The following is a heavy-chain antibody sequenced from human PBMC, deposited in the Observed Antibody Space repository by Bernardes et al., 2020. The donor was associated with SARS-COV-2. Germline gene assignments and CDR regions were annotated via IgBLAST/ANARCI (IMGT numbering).Heavy chain of an antibody. D-gene: IGHD3-10*01. J-gene: IGHJ4*02. CDR3: VRGSGNYYFDY. CDR1: GFTFRSYC. Sequence: GGSLRFSCAASGFTFRSYCVHWVRRVPGKGLVWVSRLNCDGSSVTYADSVKGRFTISRDNAKNTLYLQMNSLRADDTAIFYCVRGSGNYYFDYWGLGTLVTVSS. CDR2: LNCDGSSV. V-gene: IGHV3-74*01.